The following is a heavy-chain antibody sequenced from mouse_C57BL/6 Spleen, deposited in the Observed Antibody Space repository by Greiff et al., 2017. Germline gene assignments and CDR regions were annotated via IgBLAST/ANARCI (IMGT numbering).Heavy chain of an antibody. V-gene: IGHV1-54*01. D-gene: IGHD1-1*01. CDR2: INPGSGGT. Sequence: VPLQQSGAELVRPGTSVKVSCKASGYAFTNYLIEWVKQRPGQGLEWIGVINPGSGGTNYNEKFKGKATLTADKSSSTAYMQLSSLTSEDSAVYFGARRYYYGSSYWYFDVWGTGTTVTVSS. CDR3: ARRYYYGSSYWYFDV. CDR1: GYAFTNYL. J-gene: IGHJ1*03.